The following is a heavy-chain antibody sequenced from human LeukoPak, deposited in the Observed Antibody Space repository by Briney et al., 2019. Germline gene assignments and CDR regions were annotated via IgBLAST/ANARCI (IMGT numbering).Heavy chain of an antibody. CDR3: ARGLVHYYYGSGSYENWFDP. CDR2: ISDSGST. V-gene: IGHV4-59*11. CDR1: GGSFSTHH. Sequence: SEPLSLTCVVSGGSFSTHHWSWLRQSPGRGLEWIGYISDSGSTNYNPSLKSRVTISVDTSKNQFSLKLSSVTAADTAVYYCARGLVHYYYGSGSYENWFDPWGQGTPVTVSS. D-gene: IGHD3-10*01. J-gene: IGHJ5*02.